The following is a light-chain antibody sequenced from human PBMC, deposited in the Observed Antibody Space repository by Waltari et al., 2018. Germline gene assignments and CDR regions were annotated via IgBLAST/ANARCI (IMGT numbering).Light chain of an antibody. CDR3: QQYGSSEYS. Sequence: EIVLTQSPGTLSLSPGERATLSCRASQSVRSTYLAWYQQKPDQAPRLLIYGASSMATGIPDRFSGSGSGTDFTLTISRLEPEDFAVYYCQQYGSSEYSFGQGTKLDIK. CDR1: QSVRSTY. CDR2: GAS. J-gene: IGKJ2*03. V-gene: IGKV3-20*01.